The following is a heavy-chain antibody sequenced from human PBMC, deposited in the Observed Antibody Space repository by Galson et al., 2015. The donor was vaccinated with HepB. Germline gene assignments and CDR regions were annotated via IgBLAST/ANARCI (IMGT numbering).Heavy chain of an antibody. J-gene: IGHJ4*02. CDR1: GFTFSNHA. V-gene: IGHV3-23*01. Sequence: SLRLSCAASGFTFSNHAMSWVRQAPGKGLQWVSAITGTGGGTYNADSVKGRFTISRDNSKNTLYLQTNNLRAEDTAIYYCAKEDGDYGIDYWGQGTLVTVSS. CDR2: ITGTGGGT. CDR3: AKEDGDYGIDY. D-gene: IGHD4-17*01.